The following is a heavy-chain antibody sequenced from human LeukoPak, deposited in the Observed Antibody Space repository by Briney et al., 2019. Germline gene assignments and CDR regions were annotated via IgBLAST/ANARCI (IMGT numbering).Heavy chain of an antibody. V-gene: IGHV3-33*01. Sequence: GTSLRLSCEASGFIFSTYGMNWVRQAPGKGLEWVAIVWYDGSNEYYADSVKGRFSISRDNSKSTLYLEMNSLRADDTAIYYCASSTVTTRGVGDFDLWGHGTWVTVSS. D-gene: IGHD4-17*01. J-gene: IGHJ3*01. CDR3: ASSTVTTRGVGDFDL. CDR1: GFIFSTYG. CDR2: VWYDGSNE.